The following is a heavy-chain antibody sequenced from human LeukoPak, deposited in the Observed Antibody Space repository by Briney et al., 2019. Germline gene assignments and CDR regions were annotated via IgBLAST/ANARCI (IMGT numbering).Heavy chain of an antibody. D-gene: IGHD1-1*01. J-gene: IGHJ6*03. V-gene: IGHV1-69*04. CDR2: IIPILNIT. CDR1: GGTFSSYA. Sequence: ASVKVSCKASGGTFSSYAISWVRQAPGQGLGWMGRIIPILNITNYAQEFQGRVTITADKSTSTAYMELSSLRSEDTAVYYCARVLEITNYYYYMDVWGKGTTVTVSS. CDR3: ARVLEITNYYYYMDV.